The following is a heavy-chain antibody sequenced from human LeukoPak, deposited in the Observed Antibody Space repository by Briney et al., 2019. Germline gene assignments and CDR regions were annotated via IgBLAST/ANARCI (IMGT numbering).Heavy chain of an antibody. D-gene: IGHD6-13*01. Sequence: GGSLRLSCAASGFSFDDYAMHWVRQAPGKGLEWVSLISGDGGSTYYADSVKGRLTISRDNSKDSLYLQMNSLRTEDTALYYCAKDTGITPSGISGFFDFWGQGTLVTVSS. V-gene: IGHV3-43*02. CDR2: ISGDGGST. J-gene: IGHJ4*02. CDR1: GFSFDDYA. CDR3: AKDTGITPSGISGFFDF.